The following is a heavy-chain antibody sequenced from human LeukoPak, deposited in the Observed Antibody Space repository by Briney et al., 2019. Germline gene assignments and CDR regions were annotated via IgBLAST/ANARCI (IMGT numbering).Heavy chain of an antibody. J-gene: IGHJ6*03. CDR1: GFTFSSYS. CDR3: AKGRGWEASYYYYYMDV. V-gene: IGHV3-7*01. CDR2: IKQDGSEK. D-gene: IGHD1-26*01. Sequence: PGGSLRLSCAASGFTFSSYSMSWVRQAPGKGLEWVANIKQDGSEKNHVGSVKGRFTIARDNAKNSLYLQMNSLRAEDTAVYYCAKGRGWEASYYYYYMDVWGKGTTVTISS.